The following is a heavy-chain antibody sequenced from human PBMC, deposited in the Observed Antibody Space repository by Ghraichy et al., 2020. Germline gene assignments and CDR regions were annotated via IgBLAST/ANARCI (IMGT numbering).Heavy chain of an antibody. D-gene: IGHD5-24*01. Sequence: SGPTLVKPTQTLTLTCTFSGFSLSTSGVGVGWIRQPPGKALEWLALIYWADDKRYSPSLKSRLTITKDTSKNQVVLTMTNMDPVDTVTYYCAHRVGYNYYFDCWGQGTLVTVSS. CDR3: AHRVGYNYYFDC. CDR1: GFSLSTSGVG. J-gene: IGHJ4*02. CDR2: IYWADDK. V-gene: IGHV2-5*02.